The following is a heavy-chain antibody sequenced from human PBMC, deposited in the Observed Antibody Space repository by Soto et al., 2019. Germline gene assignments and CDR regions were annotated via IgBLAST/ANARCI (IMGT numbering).Heavy chain of an antibody. V-gene: IGHV1-69*01. CDR3: ARAKGYCSGGSCYAGYYYYGMDV. CDR2: IIPIFGTA. Sequence: QVQLVQSGAEVKKPGSSVKVSCKASGGTFSSYAISWVRQAPGQGLEWMGGIIPIFGTANYAQKFQGRVTITADESTSKAYMELSSLRSEDTAVYYCARAKGYCSGGSCYAGYYYYGMDVWGQGTTVTVSS. CDR1: GGTFSSYA. J-gene: IGHJ6*02. D-gene: IGHD2-15*01.